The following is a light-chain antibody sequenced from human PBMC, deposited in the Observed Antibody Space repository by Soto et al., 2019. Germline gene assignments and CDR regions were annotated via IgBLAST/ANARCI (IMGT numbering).Light chain of an antibody. J-gene: IGKJ1*01. CDR1: QSVSSS. Sequence: DIQMTQSPSTLSASVGDRVTINCRASQSVSSSLAWYQQKPGKAPKLLIYAASSLESGVPSRFSGSGSGTEFTLTISSLRPDDFATYFCLQDYNYPPTFGQGTKVDIK. CDR3: LQDYNYPPT. V-gene: IGKV1-5*01. CDR2: AAS.